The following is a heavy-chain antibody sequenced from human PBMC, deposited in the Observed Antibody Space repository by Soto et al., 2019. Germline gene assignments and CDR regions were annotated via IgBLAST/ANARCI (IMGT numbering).Heavy chain of an antibody. D-gene: IGHD2-21*02. J-gene: IGHJ3*02. CDR1: GFTVSSNY. V-gene: IGHV3-53*01. CDR2: IYSGGST. CDR3: ARARDCRGDCYSGAFDI. Sequence: GGSLRLSCAASGFTVSSNYMSWVRQAPGKGLEWVSVIYSGGSTYYADSVKGRFTISRDNSKNTLYLQMNSLRAEDTAVYYCARARDCRGDCYSGAFDIWGQGTMVTVSS.